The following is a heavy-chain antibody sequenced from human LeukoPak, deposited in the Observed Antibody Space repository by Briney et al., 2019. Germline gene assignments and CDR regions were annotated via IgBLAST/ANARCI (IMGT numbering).Heavy chain of an antibody. D-gene: IGHD6-13*01. J-gene: IGHJ4*02. Sequence: GGSLRLSCAASGFTFSSHAMNWVRQAPGKGLEWVAVISYEGSNKYYADSVKGRFTISRDNSKNTLYLQMNSLRAEDTAVYYCARDLRRGDSSSLGYWGQGTLVTVSS. V-gene: IGHV3-30-3*01. CDR1: GFTFSSHA. CDR3: ARDLRRGDSSSLGY. CDR2: ISYEGSNK.